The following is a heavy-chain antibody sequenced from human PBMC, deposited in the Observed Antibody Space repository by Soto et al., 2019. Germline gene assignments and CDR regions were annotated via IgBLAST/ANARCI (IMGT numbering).Heavy chain of an antibody. CDR3: AKAHRGDYYYYMDV. Sequence: GGSLRLSCAASGFTFSSYGMHWVRQAPGKGLEWVAVISYDGSNKYYADSVKGRFTISRDNSKNTLYLQMNSLRAEDTAVYYCAKAHRGDYYYYMDVWGKGTTVTVSS. D-gene: IGHD3-10*01. V-gene: IGHV3-30*18. CDR1: GFTFSSYG. J-gene: IGHJ6*03. CDR2: ISYDGSNK.